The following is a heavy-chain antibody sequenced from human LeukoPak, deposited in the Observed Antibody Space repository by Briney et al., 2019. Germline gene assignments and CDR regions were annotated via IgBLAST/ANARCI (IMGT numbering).Heavy chain of an antibody. V-gene: IGHV1-69*13. Sequence: ASVKVSCKASGGTFSSYAISWVRQAPGQGLEWMGGIIPIFGTANYAQKFQGRVTITADESTSTAYMELSSLRSEDTAVYYCARDHPNYDILTGSDAGDYWGQGTLVTVSS. CDR1: GGTFSSYA. CDR3: ARDHPNYDILTGSDAGDY. D-gene: IGHD3-9*01. CDR2: IIPIFGTA. J-gene: IGHJ4*02.